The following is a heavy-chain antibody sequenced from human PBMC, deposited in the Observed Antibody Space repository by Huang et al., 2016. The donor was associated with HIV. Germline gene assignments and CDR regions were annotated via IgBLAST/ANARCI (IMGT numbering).Heavy chain of an antibody. CDR2: INHSGRT. CDR1: GGSISGYY. V-gene: IGHV4-34*01. CDR3: ARERMMSWLDDHDAFDI. J-gene: IGHJ3*02. Sequence: QVQLQQWGAGLLKPSETMSLTCAVYGGSISGYYWSWIRQSPGKGLEWIGEINHSGRTNYNPSLKSRLTIAVDTSKNQFSLKLSSVTAADTAVYYCARERMMSWLDDHDAFDIWGQGTMVTVSS. D-gene: IGHD1-1*01.